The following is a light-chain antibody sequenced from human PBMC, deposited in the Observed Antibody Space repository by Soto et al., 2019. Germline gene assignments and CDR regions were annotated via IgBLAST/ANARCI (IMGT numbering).Light chain of an antibody. J-gene: IGLJ3*02. CDR1: SSDIGAYNY. Sequence: QSALTQPASVSGSPGQSITFSCTGTSSDIGAYNYVSWYQHHPGKAPKLLIYDVTDRPSGVSDRFSGSKSGTTASLTISGLQAEDEADYFCSSYTTIHSVVVFGGGTKVTVL. V-gene: IGLV2-14*03. CDR3: SSYTTIHSVVV. CDR2: DVT.